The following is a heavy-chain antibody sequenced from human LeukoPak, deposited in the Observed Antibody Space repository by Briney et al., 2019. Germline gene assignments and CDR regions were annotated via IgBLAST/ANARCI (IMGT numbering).Heavy chain of an antibody. Sequence: GNSRCWPRHQTGKGLEWIGEINHSGSTNYNPSLKSRVTISVDTSKTQFSLKLSSVTAADTAVYYCARGRYSYGRTFDYWGQGTLVTVSS. V-gene: IGHV4-34*01. CDR2: INHSGST. CDR1: GNS. J-gene: IGHJ4*02. D-gene: IGHD5-18*01. CDR3: ARGRYSYGRTFDY.